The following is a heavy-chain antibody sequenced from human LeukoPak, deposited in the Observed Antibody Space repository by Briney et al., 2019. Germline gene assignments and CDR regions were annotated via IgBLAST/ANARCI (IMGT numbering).Heavy chain of an antibody. D-gene: IGHD6-19*01. Sequence: GGSLRLSCAASGFTFSSYEMNWVRQAPGKGLEWVSCISSSGSTIYYADSVKGRFTISRDNAKNSLYLQMNSLRAEDTAVYYCADSSGWYEDAFDIWGQGTMVTVSS. J-gene: IGHJ3*02. CDR1: GFTFSSYE. CDR2: ISSSGSTI. V-gene: IGHV3-48*03. CDR3: ADSSGWYEDAFDI.